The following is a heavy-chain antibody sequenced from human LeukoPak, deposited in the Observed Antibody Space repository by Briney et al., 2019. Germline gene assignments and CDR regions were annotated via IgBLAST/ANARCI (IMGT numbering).Heavy chain of an antibody. CDR2: ISSSSSYI. CDR1: GFTFSSYG. Sequence: PGGSLRLSCAASGFTFSSYGMSWVRQAPGKGLEWVSSISSSSSYIYYADSVKGRFTISRDNAKNSLYLQMNSLRAEDTAVYYCARDSGPTTIVGATYYFDYWGQGTLVTVSS. CDR3: ARDSGPTTIVGATYYFDY. J-gene: IGHJ4*02. V-gene: IGHV3-21*01. D-gene: IGHD1-26*01.